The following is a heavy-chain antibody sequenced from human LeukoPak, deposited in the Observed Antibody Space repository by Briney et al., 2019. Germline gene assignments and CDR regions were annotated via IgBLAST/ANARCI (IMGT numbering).Heavy chain of an antibody. CDR3: AKEIYSSGWDTLDY. Sequence: PGGSLRLSCAASGFTFSSYSMNWVRQAPGKGLEWVSSISSSSSYIYYADSVKGRFTISRDNAKNSLYLQMNSLRAEDTALYYCAKEIYSSGWDTLDYWGQGTLVTVSS. J-gene: IGHJ4*02. D-gene: IGHD6-19*01. CDR2: ISSSSSYI. V-gene: IGHV3-21*04. CDR1: GFTFSSYS.